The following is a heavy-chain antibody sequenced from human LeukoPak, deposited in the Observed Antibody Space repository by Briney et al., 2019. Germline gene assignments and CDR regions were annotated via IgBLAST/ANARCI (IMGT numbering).Heavy chain of an antibody. Sequence: GGSLRLSCAASGFTFDGYGMSWVRQAPGKGLEWVSCISWDGGSTGYADSVKGRFTISRDNAKNSLYLQMNSLRAEDTALYYCARRITMVRGVNIRYYFDYWGQGTLVTVSS. J-gene: IGHJ4*02. D-gene: IGHD3-10*01. CDR3: ARRITMVRGVNIRYYFDY. CDR2: ISWDGGST. CDR1: GFTFDGYG. V-gene: IGHV3-20*04.